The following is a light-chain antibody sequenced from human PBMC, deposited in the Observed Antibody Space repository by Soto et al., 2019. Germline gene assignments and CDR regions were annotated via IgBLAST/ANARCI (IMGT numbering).Light chain of an antibody. CDR3: QQSYSTPIT. CDR1: QSISIY. Sequence: DIQMPQSPSSLSASVGDRVTITCRASQSISIYLNWYQQKPGKAPKLLIYAASSLQSGVPSRFSGSGSGTDFTLTISSLQPEDFATYYCQQSYSTPITFGQGTRLEIK. CDR2: AAS. J-gene: IGKJ5*01. V-gene: IGKV1-39*01.